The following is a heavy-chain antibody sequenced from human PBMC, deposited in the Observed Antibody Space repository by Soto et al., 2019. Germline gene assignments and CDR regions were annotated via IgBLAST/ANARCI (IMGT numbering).Heavy chain of an antibody. CDR2: IYYTERT. Sequence: SSETLSLTCTVSGGSISSGDYYWSWIRQTPGKGLEWIGHIYYTERTYYNPSLKSRVTMSVDTSKNQFSLKLSSVTAADTAVYYCASSYFYDNSASYFEYFQHWGQGTLVTVSS. CDR1: GGSISSGDYY. V-gene: IGHV4-30-4*01. CDR3: ASSYFYDNSASYFEYFQH. D-gene: IGHD3-22*01. J-gene: IGHJ1*01.